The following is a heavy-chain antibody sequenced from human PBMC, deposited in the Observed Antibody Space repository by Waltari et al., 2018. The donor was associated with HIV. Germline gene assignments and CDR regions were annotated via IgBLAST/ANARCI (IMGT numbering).Heavy chain of an antibody. V-gene: IGHV4-39*01. CDR2: TYCSGTT. Sequence: QLRVEESAPGLVKPSETLSLNCHVSGASVDRRLYYCGWLRLAPGKGLEWIGSTYCSGTTYHNPSLQRRITLSTDRSQNVFYLTLTSVTAADTAIYYCVRHRPFGTTQFYHYGIDFWGQGTTVTVSS. CDR3: VRHRPFGTTQFYHYGIDF. CDR1: GASVDRRLYY. J-gene: IGHJ6*02. D-gene: IGHD3-16*02.